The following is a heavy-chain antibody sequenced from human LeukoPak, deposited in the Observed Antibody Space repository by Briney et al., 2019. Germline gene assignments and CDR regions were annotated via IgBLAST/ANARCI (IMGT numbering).Heavy chain of an antibody. CDR1: GFTFSSYW. Sequence: GGSLRLSCEASGFTFSSYWMSWVRQAPGKGLEWVANIKTDGSEKYYVDSVKGRFTISRDNAKNSLYLQMNSLRAEDTAVYYCARSRPTLTLVTLEFDYWGQGTLVTVSS. D-gene: IGHD4-23*01. J-gene: IGHJ4*02. CDR3: ARSRPTLTLVTLEFDY. V-gene: IGHV3-7*01. CDR2: IKTDGSEK.